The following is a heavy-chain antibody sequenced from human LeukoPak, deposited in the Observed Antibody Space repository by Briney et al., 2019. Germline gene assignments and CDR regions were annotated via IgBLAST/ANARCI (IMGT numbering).Heavy chain of an antibody. CDR3: ARKDYTSSSVDI. Sequence: SETLSLTCTVSGGSISSSSYYWGWIRQPPGKGLEWIGSIYYSGSTYYNPSLKSRVTISVDTSKNQFSLKLTSVTAADTAVYYCARKDYTSSSVDIWGQGTMVTVSS. J-gene: IGHJ3*02. D-gene: IGHD6-13*01. CDR1: GGSISSSSYY. V-gene: IGHV4-39*07. CDR2: IYYSGST.